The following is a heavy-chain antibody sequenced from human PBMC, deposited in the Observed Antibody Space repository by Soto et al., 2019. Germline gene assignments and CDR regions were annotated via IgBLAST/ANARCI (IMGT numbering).Heavy chain of an antibody. V-gene: IGHV1-2*02. J-gene: IGHJ5*02. CDR1: GYTFTDYY. Sequence: VKVSCKASGYTFTDYYMNWVRQSPGQGLEWMGWINPDNGVTNYAQKFQGRVTMTRDTSISTVYMDLSRLRSDDTAVYYCARGALTVANWFDPWGQGTQVTVSS. CDR2: INPDNGVT. CDR3: ARGALTVANWFDP. D-gene: IGHD6-19*01.